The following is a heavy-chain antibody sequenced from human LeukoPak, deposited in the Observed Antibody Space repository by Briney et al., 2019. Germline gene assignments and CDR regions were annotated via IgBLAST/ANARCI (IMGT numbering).Heavy chain of an antibody. CDR2: IYYSGST. V-gene: IGHV4-59*01. D-gene: IGHD3-10*01. CDR1: GGSITSYY. CDR3: AGTITYYYDSGSYGFDY. Sequence: SETLSLTCTVSGGSITSYYWSWIRQPPGKGLEWIGYIYYSGSTNNNPSLKSRVTMSVDTSKNQFSLKLSSVTAADTAVYYCAGTITYYYDSGSYGFDYWGQGTLVTVSS. J-gene: IGHJ4*02.